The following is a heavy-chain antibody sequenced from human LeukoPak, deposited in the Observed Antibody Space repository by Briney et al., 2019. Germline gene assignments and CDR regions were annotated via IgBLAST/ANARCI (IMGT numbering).Heavy chain of an antibody. J-gene: IGHJ4*02. V-gene: IGHV1-46*02. D-gene: IGHD4-23*01. Sequence: ASVKVSCKASGYTFNSYYMHWVRQAPGQGLEWVGLISPTGDSTNYAQTFRGRVTMTRDTSTNTVYMDLSSLRSEDTAVYYCAREASGGYFDYWGQGTLIIVSS. CDR3: AREASGGYFDY. CDR1: GYTFNSYY. CDR2: ISPTGDST.